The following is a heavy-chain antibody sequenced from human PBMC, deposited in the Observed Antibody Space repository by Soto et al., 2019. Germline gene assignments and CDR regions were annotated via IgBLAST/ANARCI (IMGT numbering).Heavy chain of an antibody. Sequence: PSETLSLTCAVYGGSFSGYYWSWIRQPPGKGLEWIGEINHSGSTNYNPSLKSRVTISVDTSRNQFSLKLTSVTAADTAVYYCATLPHCGDPKAGLWGQGTLVTVSS. D-gene: IGHD4-17*01. J-gene: IGHJ4*02. CDR2: INHSGST. CDR3: ATLPHCGDPKAGL. V-gene: IGHV4-34*01. CDR1: GGSFSGYY.